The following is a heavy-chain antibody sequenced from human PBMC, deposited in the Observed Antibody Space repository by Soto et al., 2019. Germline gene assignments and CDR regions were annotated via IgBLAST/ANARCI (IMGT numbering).Heavy chain of an antibody. Sequence: QLQLVESGGGVVQPGTSLRLSCTASGFMFKSYVMHWVRQAPGKGLEWVELTSYDGNNKYYGDSVKGRFTVSRDNSKNTLLMQMDSLRPEDTALYYCARWGTTGGFDLWGEGTLVSVSS. V-gene: IGHV3-30*19. CDR3: ARWGTTGGFDL. J-gene: IGHJ4*02. CDR1: GFMFKSYV. D-gene: IGHD3-16*01. CDR2: TSYDGNNK.